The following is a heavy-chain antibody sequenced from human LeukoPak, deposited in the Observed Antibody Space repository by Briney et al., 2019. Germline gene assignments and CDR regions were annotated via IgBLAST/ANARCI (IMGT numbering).Heavy chain of an antibody. Sequence: ASVKDSCKPSGYTLTGYYMYWVRQAPGQGLEWMGWINPNSGGTNYAQKFQGRVTMTRDTTISTDYMELSRLRSDDTAVYYCASYSGSDSSDFDYWGQGTLVTVSS. CDR3: ASYSGSDSSDFDY. CDR2: INPNSGGT. CDR1: GYTLTGYY. V-gene: IGHV1-2*02. J-gene: IGHJ4*02. D-gene: IGHD1-26*01.